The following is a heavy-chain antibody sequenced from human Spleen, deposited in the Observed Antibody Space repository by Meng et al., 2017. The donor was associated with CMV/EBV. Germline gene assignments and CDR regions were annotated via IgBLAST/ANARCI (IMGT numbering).Heavy chain of an antibody. V-gene: IGHV3-21*01. J-gene: IGHJ6*02. CDR1: GFSFLSYS. Sequence: GGSLRLSCTVSGFSFLSYSMSWVRQAPGKGLEWVSSIASSSSDIYYADSVKGRFTISRDNAKNSLYLQMNSLRAEDTAVYYCARDRDYYGMDVWGHGTTVTVSS. CDR2: IASSSSDI. CDR3: ARDRDYYGMDV. D-gene: IGHD3-10*01.